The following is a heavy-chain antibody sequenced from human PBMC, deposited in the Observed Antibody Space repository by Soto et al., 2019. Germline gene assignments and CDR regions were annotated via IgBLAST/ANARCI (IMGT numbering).Heavy chain of an antibody. Sequence: ASVKVSCKASGGTFSSYAISWGRQPPGQGLEGMGGIVPIFGKANYAQKVQARVTVTADESTTTAYMELNGLKSADTAEYYYASVGYCSSTSCPVQFDPWGQGTLVAVSS. CDR3: ASVGYCSSTSCPVQFDP. CDR2: IVPIFGKA. V-gene: IGHV1-69*13. D-gene: IGHD2-2*01. J-gene: IGHJ5*02. CDR1: GGTFSSYA.